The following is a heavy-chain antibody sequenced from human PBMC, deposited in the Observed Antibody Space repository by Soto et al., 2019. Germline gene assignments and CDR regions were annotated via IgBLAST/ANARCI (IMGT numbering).Heavy chain of an antibody. CDR2: IEPTDGDT. V-gene: IGHV1-46*01. D-gene: IGHD1-26*01. Sequence: VQSGSQVKRPGASVKVSCRTSEYTFTSYLLHWLRQAPGQGLEWVGVIEPTDGDTNYAQLFKGSVAKTRDTSTKTAYLAVIGLTSGVTAVYCCAKDGELLMGGRPRTDLNRVASWGQGTQVTVSS. CDR3: AKDGELLMGGRPRTDLNRVAS. J-gene: IGHJ5*01. CDR1: EYTFTSYL.